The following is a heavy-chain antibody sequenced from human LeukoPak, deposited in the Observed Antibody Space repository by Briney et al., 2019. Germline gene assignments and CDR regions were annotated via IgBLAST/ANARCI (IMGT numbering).Heavy chain of an antibody. D-gene: IGHD3-10*01. Sequence: GGSLRLSCAASGFTFSSYAMSWVRQAPGKGLEWVSSISESGSSTYYADSVKGRFTISRDNSKNTLYLQMNTLRAEDTAVYYCAKGHYGAGSSFFDYWGLGTLVTASS. J-gene: IGHJ4*02. V-gene: IGHV3-23*01. CDR3: AKGHYGAGSSFFDY. CDR1: GFTFSSYA. CDR2: ISESGSST.